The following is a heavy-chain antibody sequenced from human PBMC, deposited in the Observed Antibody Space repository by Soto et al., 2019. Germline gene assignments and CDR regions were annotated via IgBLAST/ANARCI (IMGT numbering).Heavy chain of an antibody. CDR2: ISAYNGNT. CDR1: GYTFTSYG. Sequence: GASVKVSCKASGYTFTSYGISWVRQAPGQGLEWMGWISAYNGNTNYAQKLQGRVTMTTDTSTSTAYMELRSLRSDDTAVYYCARLKYYYDSSGYLLTDYYYGMDVWGQGTTVTVSS. D-gene: IGHD3-22*01. V-gene: IGHV1-18*01. J-gene: IGHJ6*02. CDR3: ARLKYYYDSSGYLLTDYYYGMDV.